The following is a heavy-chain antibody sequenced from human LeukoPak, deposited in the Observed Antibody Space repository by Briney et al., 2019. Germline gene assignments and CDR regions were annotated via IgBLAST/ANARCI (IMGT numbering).Heavy chain of an antibody. CDR2: IYHSGST. Sequence: SETLSLTCAVSGGSISSGGYSWSCIRQPPGKGLECIGYIYHSGSTYYNPSLKSRVTISVDRSKNQFSLKLSSVTAADTAVYYCARDLRSSSWHHFDYWGQGTLVTVSS. CDR1: GGSISSGGYS. CDR3: ARDLRSSSWHHFDY. V-gene: IGHV4-30-2*01. D-gene: IGHD6-13*01. J-gene: IGHJ4*02.